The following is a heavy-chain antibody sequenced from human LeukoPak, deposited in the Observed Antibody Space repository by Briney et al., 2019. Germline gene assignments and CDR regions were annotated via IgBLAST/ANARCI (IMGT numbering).Heavy chain of an antibody. J-gene: IGHJ3*02. CDR3: ARDRSRDGYNYDAFDI. V-gene: IGHV4-61*01. Sequence: PSETLSLTCSVSGASVTMGSYYWAWIRQPPGTGLEWIGYIYYSGSTNYNPSLKSRVTISVDTSKNQFSLKLSSVTAADTAVYYCARDRSRDGYNYDAFDIWGQGTMVTVSS. CDR2: IYYSGST. CDR1: GASVTMGSYY. D-gene: IGHD5-24*01.